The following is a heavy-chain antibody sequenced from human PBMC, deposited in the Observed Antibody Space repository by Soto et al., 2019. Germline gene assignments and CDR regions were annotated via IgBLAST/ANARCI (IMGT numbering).Heavy chain of an antibody. CDR1: GGSVSSGYHY. Sequence: PWETLSLTCTVSGGSVSSGYHYWSWIRQPPGKGLEWIGYVYFSRTTNYNPSLKSRVTISVDTPKNQFSLRLSSVTAADTALYYCARWVYGMDVWGQGTTVTVSS. J-gene: IGHJ6*02. V-gene: IGHV4-61*01. CDR2: VYFSRTT. CDR3: ARWVYGMDV.